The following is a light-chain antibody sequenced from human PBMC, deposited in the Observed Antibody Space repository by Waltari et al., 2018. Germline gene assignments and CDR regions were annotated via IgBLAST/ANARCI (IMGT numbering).Light chain of an antibody. CDR3: QTWGPGIRV. J-gene: IGLJ3*02. CDR2: LDGDGSH. Sequence: QLVLTQSPSVSASLGPSVKLTCTLASGHSYYAIAWHQQQSEKGPRFLLKLDGDGSHNKGDGVPDRFSGSSSGGERYLTISGLQSEDGADYYCQTWGPGIRVFGGGTKVTVL. CDR1: SGHSYYA. V-gene: IGLV4-69*01.